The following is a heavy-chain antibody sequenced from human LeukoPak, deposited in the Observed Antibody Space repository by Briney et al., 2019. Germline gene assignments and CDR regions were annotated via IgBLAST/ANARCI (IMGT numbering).Heavy chain of an antibody. D-gene: IGHD3-3*01. J-gene: IGHJ5*02. V-gene: IGHV3-33*01. CDR2: IWYDGSNK. CDR3: ARDGPTPYYDFWSGYYNGFDP. CDR1: GFTFSSYG. Sequence: GRSLRLSCAASGFTFSSYGMHWVRQAPGKGLEWVAVIWYDGSNKYYADSVKGRFTISRDNAKNSLYLQMNSLRAEDTAVYYCARDGPTPYYDFWSGYYNGFDPWGQGTLVTVSS.